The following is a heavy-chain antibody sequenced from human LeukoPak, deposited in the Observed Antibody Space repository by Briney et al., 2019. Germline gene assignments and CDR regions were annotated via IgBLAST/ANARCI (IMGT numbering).Heavy chain of an antibody. V-gene: IGHV1-2*02. CDR2: INPNSGGT. Sequence: ASVKVSCKASGYTFTGYYMHWVRQAPGQGLEWMGWINPNSGGTNYAQKFQGRVTMTRDTSISTAYMELSRLRSDDTAVYYCARDQRCYDSSMVDYWGQGTLVTVSS. CDR1: GYTFTGYY. J-gene: IGHJ4*02. D-gene: IGHD3-22*01. CDR3: ARDQRCYDSSMVDY.